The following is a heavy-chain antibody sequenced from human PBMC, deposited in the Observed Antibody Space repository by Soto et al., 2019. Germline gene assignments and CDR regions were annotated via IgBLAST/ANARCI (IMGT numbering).Heavy chain of an antibody. CDR2: ISNDGSNK. Sequence: PGGSLRPSCAASWFVFNSYAMHWVRQAPGQGLQWVAVISNDGSNKFYADSVKGRFTISRDNSKNTLFLEMQSLRPEDTALFHCVRDFHSGSYFFDYWGQGAMVTVSS. V-gene: IGHV3-30-3*01. CDR1: WFVFNSYA. J-gene: IGHJ4*02. CDR3: VRDFHSGSYFFDY. D-gene: IGHD1-26*01.